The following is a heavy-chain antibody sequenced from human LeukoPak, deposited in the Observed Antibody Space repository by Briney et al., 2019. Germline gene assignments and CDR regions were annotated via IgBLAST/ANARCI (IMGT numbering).Heavy chain of an antibody. CDR1: GCSISSYD. CDR2: INYSGST. J-gene: IGHJ4*02. V-gene: IGHV4-59*01. D-gene: IGHD6-13*01. Sequence: SETLSLTCTVSGCSISSYDWSWIRQPPGKGLEWIGYINYSGSTNYNPSLKRRVTISVDTSKNQFSLKLSSVTAADTAVYYCARGTDSSSSSLLFDYWGQGTLVTVSS. CDR3: ARGTDSSSSSLLFDY.